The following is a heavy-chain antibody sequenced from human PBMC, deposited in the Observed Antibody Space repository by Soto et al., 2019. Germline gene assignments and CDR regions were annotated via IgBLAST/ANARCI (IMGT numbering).Heavy chain of an antibody. CDR3: ARGLTAWDYFDY. D-gene: IGHD7-27*01. CDR2: IYHSGST. V-gene: IGHV4-38-2*01. Sequence: LSLTCAVSCYSISSGYYWGWIRQPPGKGLEWIGSIYHSGSTYYNPPLKSRVTISVDTSKNQFSLKLSSVTAADTAVYYCARGLTAWDYFDYWGQGTLVTVSS. CDR1: CYSISSGYY. J-gene: IGHJ4*02.